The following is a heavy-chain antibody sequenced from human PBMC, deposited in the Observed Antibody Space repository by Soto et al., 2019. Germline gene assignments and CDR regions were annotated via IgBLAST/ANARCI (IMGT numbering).Heavy chain of an antibody. CDR2: LSFDGDST. CDR3: ARDPPQKTTSGAIIYYYYYGMDV. Sequence: GGSLRLSCAASGFTFNNYTVHWVRRAPGRGLAWVAALSFDGDSTSYSDSVRGRFTISRDDSKNTIYLQMNGLSPEDTAVYYCARDPPQKTTSGAIIYYYYYGMDVWGQGTSVTVSS. V-gene: IGHV3-30-3*01. CDR1: GFTFNNYT. J-gene: IGHJ6*02. D-gene: IGHD2-8*02.